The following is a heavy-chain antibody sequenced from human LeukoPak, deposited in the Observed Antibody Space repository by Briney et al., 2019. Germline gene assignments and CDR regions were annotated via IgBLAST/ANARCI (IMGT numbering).Heavy chain of an antibody. Sequence: GGSLRLSCTVSGFTLSSYEMTWFRQAPGKGLEWVSSIGYGGADSHYADSVKGRFTISRDNSKNTLYLQINSLRDEDTAVYYCAKDDAWLQYNDWGQGTLVTVSS. J-gene: IGHJ4*02. V-gene: IGHV3-23*01. CDR2: IGYGGADS. CDR3: AKDDAWLQYND. CDR1: GFTLSSYE. D-gene: IGHD5-24*01.